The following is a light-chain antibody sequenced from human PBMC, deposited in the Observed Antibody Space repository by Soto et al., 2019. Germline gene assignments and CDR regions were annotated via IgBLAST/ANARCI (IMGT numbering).Light chain of an antibody. Sequence: EIVMTQSPATLSVSPGERVTLSCRASQSVSIHLAWYQQKPGQAPRLLISDASTRATGISARFSGSGSGTEFSLTISSLQSEDFAVYYCQQYNYWPRTFGQGTTLEIK. V-gene: IGKV3-15*01. CDR2: DAS. CDR3: QQYNYWPRT. J-gene: IGKJ2*02. CDR1: QSVSIH.